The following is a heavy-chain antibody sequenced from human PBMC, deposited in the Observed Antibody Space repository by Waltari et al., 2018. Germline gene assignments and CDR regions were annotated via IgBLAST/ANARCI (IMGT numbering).Heavy chain of an antibody. CDR2: IYYSGST. CDR1: GGSISSYY. J-gene: IGHJ6*03. CDR3: ARGHPYWSGGSCYSYMDV. D-gene: IGHD2-15*01. Sequence: QVQLQESGPGLVKPSETLSLTCTVSGGSISSYYWSWIRQPPGKGLEWIGYIYYSGSTNYNPSLKSRVTISVDTSKNQFSLKLSSVTAADTAVYYCARGHPYWSGGSCYSYMDVWGKGTTVTVSS. V-gene: IGHV4-59*01.